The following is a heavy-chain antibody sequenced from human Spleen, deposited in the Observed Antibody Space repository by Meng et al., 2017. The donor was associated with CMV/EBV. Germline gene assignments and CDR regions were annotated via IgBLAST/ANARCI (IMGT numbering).Heavy chain of an antibody. CDR1: GFTFSNYA. J-gene: IGHJ4*02. CDR3: AKGASGSYRNDY. CDR2: ISGSGGST. Sequence: SCAASGFTFSNYAMNWVRQAPGKGLEWVSAISGSGGSTYYADSVKGRFAISRDNPKNTLFLQMNSLRAEDTAVYYCAKGASGSYRNDYWGQGTLVTVSS. V-gene: IGHV3-23*01. D-gene: IGHD1-26*01.